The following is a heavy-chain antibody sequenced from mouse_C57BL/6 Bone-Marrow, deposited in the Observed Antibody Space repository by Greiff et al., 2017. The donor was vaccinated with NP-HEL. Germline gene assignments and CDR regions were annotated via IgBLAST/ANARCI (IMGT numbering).Heavy chain of an antibody. J-gene: IGHJ2*01. CDR3: ARWGPLRGFFDY. D-gene: IGHD3-3*01. Sequence: DVMLVESGGGLVKPGGSLKLSCAASGFTFSSYAMSWVRQTPEKRLEWVATISDGGSYTYYPDNVKGRFTISRDNAKNNLYLQMSHLKSEDTAMYYCARWGPLRGFFDYWGQGSTLTVSS. V-gene: IGHV5-4*03. CDR2: ISDGGSYT. CDR1: GFTFSSYA.